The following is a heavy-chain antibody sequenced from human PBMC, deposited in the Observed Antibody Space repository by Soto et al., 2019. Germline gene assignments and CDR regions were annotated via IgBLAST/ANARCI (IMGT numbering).Heavy chain of an antibody. D-gene: IGHD2-2*01. Sequence: SETLSLTCSVSGGSVSSGSYYWSWIRQPPGKGLEWIGYIYYSGSTNYNHSLKSRLTISVDTSKNQFSLQLSSVTAADTAVYYCARVPDRWGQGTLVTVSS. CDR1: GGSVSSGSYY. V-gene: IGHV4-61*01. CDR3: ARVPDR. J-gene: IGHJ5*02. CDR2: IYYSGST.